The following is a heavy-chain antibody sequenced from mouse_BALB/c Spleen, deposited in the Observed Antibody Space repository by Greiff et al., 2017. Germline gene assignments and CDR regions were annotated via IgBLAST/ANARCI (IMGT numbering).Heavy chain of an antibody. CDR3: ARDQGDY. CDR1: GFTFSSYA. D-gene: IGHD3-2*02. Sequence: EVQLVESGGGLVKPGGSLKLSCAASGFTFSSYAMSWVRQSPEKRLEWVAEISSGGSYTYYPDTVTGRFTISRDNAKNTLYLEMSSLRSEDTAMYYCARDQGDYWGQGTSVTVSS. V-gene: IGHV5-9-4*01. J-gene: IGHJ4*01. CDR2: ISSGGSYT.